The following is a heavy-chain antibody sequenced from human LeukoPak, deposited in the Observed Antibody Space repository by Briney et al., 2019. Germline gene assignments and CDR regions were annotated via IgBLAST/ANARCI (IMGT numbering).Heavy chain of an antibody. CDR2: IFYSGST. V-gene: IGHV4-39*07. J-gene: IGHJ3*02. CDR1: SGSISTSNYY. D-gene: IGHD1-1*01. CDR3: AREPVLDAFDI. Sequence: TSETLSLTCTVSSGSISTSNYYWGWVRQPPGKALEWIGNIFYSGSTYYSPSLKSRVTISLDTSRNQFSLKLNSVTAADTAVYYCAREPVLDAFDIWGQGTMVTVSS.